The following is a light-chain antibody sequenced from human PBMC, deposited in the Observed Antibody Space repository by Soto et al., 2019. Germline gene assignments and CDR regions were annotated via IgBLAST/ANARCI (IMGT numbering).Light chain of an antibody. CDR2: DAS. V-gene: IGKV3-11*01. J-gene: IGKJ4*01. Sequence: VVSQSPAILTLSPWERATLSCRASQSVSSYLAWYQQKPGQAPRLLIYDASNRATGIPARFSGSGSGTDFTLTISSLEPEDFAVYYCQQRSNWQGATFGGGTKVDIK. CDR3: QQRSNWQGAT. CDR1: QSVSSY.